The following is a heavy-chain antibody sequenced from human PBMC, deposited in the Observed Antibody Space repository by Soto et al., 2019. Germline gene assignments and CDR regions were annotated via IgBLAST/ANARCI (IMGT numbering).Heavy chain of an antibody. V-gene: IGHV2-5*02. J-gene: IGHJ4*02. Sequence: QITLKESGPTLVKPTQTLTLTCTFSGFSLSTRDVGVGWIRQPPGKALEWLALLYWDDDKRYSPSLRRRLTLTKDTSKNQVVLTMTNMDPVDTATSYCAHGSGWLFDYWGPGTLVTVSS. CDR2: LYWDDDK. CDR3: AHGSGWLFDY. D-gene: IGHD6-19*01. CDR1: GFSLSTRDVG.